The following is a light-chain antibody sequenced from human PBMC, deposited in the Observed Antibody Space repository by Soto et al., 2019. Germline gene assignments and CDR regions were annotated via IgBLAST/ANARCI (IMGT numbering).Light chain of an antibody. CDR1: QPIGNF. CDR3: QQSYKTPWT. J-gene: IGKJ1*01. V-gene: IGKV1-39*01. Sequence: DIQMTQSPSSLSASVGDRVTITCRASQPIGNFLNWYQQKPGKAPKLLISAASSLPSGVPSGISGSGSGTDFTHTISRLQPEDFATYYWQQSYKTPWTCGQGTEVEI. CDR2: AAS.